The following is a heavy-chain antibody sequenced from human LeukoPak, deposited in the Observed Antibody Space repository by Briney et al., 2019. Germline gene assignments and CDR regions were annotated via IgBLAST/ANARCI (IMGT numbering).Heavy chain of an antibody. Sequence: ASVKVSCKASGYTFTSYYMHWVRQAPGQGLEWMGIINPSGGSTSYAQKFQGRVTMTRDTSTSTVYMELSGLRSEDTAVYYCARDLWQWPDAFDIWGQGTMVTVSS. J-gene: IGHJ3*02. CDR2: INPSGGST. CDR1: GYTFTSYY. D-gene: IGHD6-19*01. V-gene: IGHV1-46*01. CDR3: ARDLWQWPDAFDI.